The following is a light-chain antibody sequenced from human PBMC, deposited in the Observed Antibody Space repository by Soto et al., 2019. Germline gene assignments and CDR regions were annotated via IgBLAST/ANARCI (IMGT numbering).Light chain of an antibody. V-gene: IGLV2-14*01. Sequence: QSVLTQPASVSGSPGQSITISCTGTSSDIGGYNFVSWYQQHPGKAPKVMMYDVSNRPSGVSNRFSGSKSGNTASLTISGLQAEDEADYYCSSYTSRSLVVFGGGTKLTVL. J-gene: IGLJ2*01. CDR2: DVS. CDR1: SSDIGGYNF. CDR3: SSYTSRSLVV.